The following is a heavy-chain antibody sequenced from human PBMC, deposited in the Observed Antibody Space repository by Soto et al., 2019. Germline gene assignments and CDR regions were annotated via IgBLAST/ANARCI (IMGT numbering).Heavy chain of an antibody. CDR1: GYTFTSYD. Sequence: QVQLVQSGAEVKKPGASVKVSCKASGYTFTSYDMHWVRQAPGQGLEWMGRMNPGGGRTSYEQKFEGRVTMTRDTSTSTVYMELSSLRSEDTAVYYCARVGVGATKGGVYFQHWGQGPLVTVSS. CDR2: MNPGGGRT. V-gene: IGHV1-46*01. D-gene: IGHD1-26*01. J-gene: IGHJ1*01. CDR3: ARVGVGATKGGVYFQH.